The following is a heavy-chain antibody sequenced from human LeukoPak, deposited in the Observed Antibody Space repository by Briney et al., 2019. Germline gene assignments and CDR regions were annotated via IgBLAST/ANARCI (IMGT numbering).Heavy chain of an antibody. CDR2: INHSGST. J-gene: IGHJ6*02. CDR1: GGSFSGYY. CDR3: ARGSHYYYYGMDV. Sequence: SETLSLTCAAYGGSFSGYYWSWIRQPPGKGLEWIGEINHSGSTNYNPSLKSRVTISVDTSKNQFSLKLSSVTAADTAVYYCARGSHYYYYGMDVWGQGTTVTVSS. V-gene: IGHV4-34*01.